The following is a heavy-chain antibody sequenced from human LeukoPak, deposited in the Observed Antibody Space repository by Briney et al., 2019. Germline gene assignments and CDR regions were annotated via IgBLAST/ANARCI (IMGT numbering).Heavy chain of an antibody. Sequence: PSETLSLTCTVSGGSISSSSFYWSWIRQPPGKGLEWIGYIYYTGSTNYNPSLRSRVTISVDTSKNQFSLKVSSVTAADTAVYYCARAGVMSTIGRFDSWGQGTLVTVSS. CDR2: IYYTGST. V-gene: IGHV4-61*01. D-gene: IGHD5-24*01. CDR3: ARAGVMSTIGRFDS. CDR1: GGSISSSSFY. J-gene: IGHJ4*02.